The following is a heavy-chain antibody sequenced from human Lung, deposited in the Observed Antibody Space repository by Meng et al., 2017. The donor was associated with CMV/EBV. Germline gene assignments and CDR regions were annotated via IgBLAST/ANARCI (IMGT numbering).Heavy chain of an antibody. D-gene: IGHD6-6*01. V-gene: IGHV2-5*02. Sequence: QTTLKESVPTLVKPTQTLTLTCTFSGFSLSTSGVGVGWIRQPPGKALECLAIIYGDDEKRYSPSLESRLTVTKDTSKNQVVLTMTNMVPVDTATYYCARAAARPSDWFDPWGQGILVTVSS. CDR3: ARAAARPSDWFDP. CDR1: GFSLSTSGVG. CDR2: IYGDDEK. J-gene: IGHJ5*02.